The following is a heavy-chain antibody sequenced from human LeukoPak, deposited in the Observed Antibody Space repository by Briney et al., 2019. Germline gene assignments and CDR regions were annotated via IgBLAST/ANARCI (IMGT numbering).Heavy chain of an antibody. Sequence: SETLSLTCTVSGGSVSSGSYYWSWIRQPPGKGLEWIGYIYYSGSTNYNPSLKSRVTISVDTSKNQFSLKLSSVTAADTAVYYCARGPITMVRGVSLLAENYGMDVWGKGTTVTVSS. CDR3: ARGPITMVRGVSLLAENYGMDV. D-gene: IGHD3-10*01. J-gene: IGHJ6*04. V-gene: IGHV4-61*01. CDR1: GGSVSSGSYY. CDR2: IYYSGST.